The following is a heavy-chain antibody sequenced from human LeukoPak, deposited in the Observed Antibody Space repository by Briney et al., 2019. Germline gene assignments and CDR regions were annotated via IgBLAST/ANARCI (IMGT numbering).Heavy chain of an antibody. J-gene: IGHJ5*02. D-gene: IGHD2-15*01. V-gene: IGHV4-39*01. CDR3: ARLPSTPYNWFDP. CDR2: IYYSGST. Sequence: KPSETLSLTCTVSGGSISSSSYYWGWIRQPPGKGLEWIGSIYYSGSTYYNPSLKSRVTISVDTSKNQFSLKLSSVTAADTAVYYCARLPSTPYNWFDPWGQGTLSPSPQ. CDR1: GGSISSSSYY.